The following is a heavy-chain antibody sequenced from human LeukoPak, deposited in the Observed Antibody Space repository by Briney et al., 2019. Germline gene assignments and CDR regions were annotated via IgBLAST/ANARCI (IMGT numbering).Heavy chain of an antibody. J-gene: IGHJ4*02. D-gene: IGHD6-19*01. CDR1: GYTFTSRG. CDR3: ARDEVSGGWYNH. Sequence: ASVKVSYKASGYTFTSRGFSWVRQAPGQGLEWMGWINADSGNTNYAQKFQGRVTLTTDTSTNTAYMELRSLRSDDTAVYYCARDEVSGGWYNHWGQGTLVTVSS. CDR2: INADSGNT. V-gene: IGHV1-18*04.